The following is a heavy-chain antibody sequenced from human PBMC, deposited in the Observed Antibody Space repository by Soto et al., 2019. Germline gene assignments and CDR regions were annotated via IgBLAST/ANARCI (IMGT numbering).Heavy chain of an antibody. D-gene: IGHD2-2*02. Sequence: GGSLRLSCAASGFTFSSYAMHWVRQAPGKGLEWVAVISYDGSNKYYADSVKGRFTISRDNSKNTLYLQMNSLRAEDTAVYYCARDFGWDCSSTSCYTERFTTTVGMDVWGQGTTVTVSS. CDR3: ARDFGWDCSSTSCYTERFTTTVGMDV. J-gene: IGHJ6*02. CDR2: ISYDGSNK. V-gene: IGHV3-30-3*01. CDR1: GFTFSSYA.